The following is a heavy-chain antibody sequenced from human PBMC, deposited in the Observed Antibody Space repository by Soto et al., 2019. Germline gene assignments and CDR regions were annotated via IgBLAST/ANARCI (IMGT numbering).Heavy chain of an antibody. D-gene: IGHD6-19*01. CDR3: TRRAYSSGWYYDY. V-gene: IGHV3-73*01. J-gene: IGHJ4*02. CDR1: GFTFSGSA. CDR2: IRSKANSYAT. Sequence: EVQLVESGGGLVQPGGSLKLSCAASGFTFSGSAMHWVRQASGKGLEWVGRIRSKANSYATAYAASVKGRFTISRDDSKNTEYLQMTRLKTEDTAVYYCTRRAYSSGWYYDYWGQGTLVTVSS.